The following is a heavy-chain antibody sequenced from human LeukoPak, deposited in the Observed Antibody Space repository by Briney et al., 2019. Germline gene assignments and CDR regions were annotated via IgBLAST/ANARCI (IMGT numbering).Heavy chain of an antibody. CDR1: GGSFSGYY. J-gene: IGHJ4*02. CDR2: INHSGST. Sequence: SETLSLTCAVYGGSFSGYYWSWIRQPPGKGLEWIGEINHSGSTNYNPSLKSRVTISVDTSKNQFSLKLSSVTAADTAVYYCARTRYFDWSITDYWGQGTLVTVSS. CDR3: ARTRYFDWSITDY. D-gene: IGHD3-9*01. V-gene: IGHV4-34*01.